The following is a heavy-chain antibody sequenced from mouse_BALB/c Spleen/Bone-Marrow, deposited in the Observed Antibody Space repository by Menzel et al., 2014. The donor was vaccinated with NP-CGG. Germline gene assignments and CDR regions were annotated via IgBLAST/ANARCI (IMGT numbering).Heavy chain of an antibody. CDR1: EFPLTSYG. CDR3: ARGGSSRAWFAY. CDR2: IWAGGST. V-gene: IGHV2-9*02. J-gene: IGHJ3*01. Sequence: VQLQQSGPGLVSPSQSLSITCTVSEFPLTSYGVHWVRQPPGKGLEWLGVIWAGGSTNYNSALMSRLSISKDNSKSQVFLKMNSLQTDDTAMYYCARGGSSRAWFAYWGQGTLVTVSA. D-gene: IGHD1-1*01.